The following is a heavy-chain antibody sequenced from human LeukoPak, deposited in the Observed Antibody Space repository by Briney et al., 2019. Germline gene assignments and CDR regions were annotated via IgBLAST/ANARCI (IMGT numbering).Heavy chain of an antibody. V-gene: IGHV3-30*03. J-gene: IGHJ6*03. CDR3: ATHSFSIAARRESSDYYYYYMDV. CDR2: ISYDGSNT. CDR1: GFTFSSYG. D-gene: IGHD6-6*01. Sequence: GGSLRLSCAASGFTFSSYGMHWVRQAPGKGLEWVAVISYDGSNTYYADSVKGRFTISRDNSKNTLYLQMNSLRSEDTAVYYCATHSFSIAARRESSDYYYYYMDVWGKGTTVTVSS.